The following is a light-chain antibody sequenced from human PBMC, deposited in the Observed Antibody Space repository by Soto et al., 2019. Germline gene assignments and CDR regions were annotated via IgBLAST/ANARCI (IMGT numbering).Light chain of an antibody. CDR1: QSIFYSSNNKKY. Sequence: DIVMTQSPDSLAVSLGERATINCKSSQSIFYSSNNKKYLAWYQQKPGQPPKLLIYWASTRESGVPDLFSGSGYGKDFTLTISSLQAEDVAICYCQQYYNTPPTFGGGTDVGI. J-gene: IGKJ4*01. CDR2: WAS. CDR3: QQYYNTPPT. V-gene: IGKV4-1*01.